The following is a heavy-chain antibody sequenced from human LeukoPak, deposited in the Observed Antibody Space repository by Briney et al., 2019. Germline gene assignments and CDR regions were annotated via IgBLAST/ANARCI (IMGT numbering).Heavy chain of an antibody. Sequence: TASETLSLXCIVSGGSIGSYYWSWIRQPPGKGLEWIGYIYYTGNTNYNPSLKSRVTISLDTSNNQFSLRLSSVTAADTAVYYCARYDYDWFLDYWGQGTLVTVSS. V-gene: IGHV4-59*01. CDR1: GGSIGSYY. D-gene: IGHD3-22*01. CDR3: ARYDYDWFLDY. J-gene: IGHJ4*02. CDR2: IYYTGNT.